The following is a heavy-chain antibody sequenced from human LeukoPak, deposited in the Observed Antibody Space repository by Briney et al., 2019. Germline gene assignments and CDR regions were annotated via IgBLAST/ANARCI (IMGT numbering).Heavy chain of an antibody. J-gene: IGHJ4*02. CDR3: ARGQRDGGFGELSDYYFDY. Sequence: PSETLSLTCTVSGGSVSSGSYYWGWIRQPPGRGLEWIGYIYYSGSTNYNPSLKSRVTISVNRAKNQFSLKLSSVTAADTAVYYCARGQRDGGFGELSDYYFDYWGQGTLVTVSS. D-gene: IGHD3-10*01. CDR1: GGSVSSGSYY. CDR2: IYYSGST. V-gene: IGHV4-61*01.